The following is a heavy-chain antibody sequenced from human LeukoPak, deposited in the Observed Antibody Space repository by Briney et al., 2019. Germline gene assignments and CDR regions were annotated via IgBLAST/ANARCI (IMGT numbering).Heavy chain of an antibody. CDR2: IYYSGST. Sequence: PSETLSLTCTVSGGSINSSSYYWGWIRQPPGKGLEWIGTIYYSGSTNYNPSLQSRVTILIDTSKNQFSLKLTSLTAADTAVYYCARESSTARFDYWGQGTLVTVSS. V-gene: IGHV4-39*07. CDR3: ARESSTARFDY. J-gene: IGHJ4*02. CDR1: GGSINSSSYY.